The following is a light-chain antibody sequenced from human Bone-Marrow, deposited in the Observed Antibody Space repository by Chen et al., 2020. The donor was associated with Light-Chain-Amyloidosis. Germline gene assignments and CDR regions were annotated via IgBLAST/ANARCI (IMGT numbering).Light chain of an antibody. J-gene: IGLJ1*01. Sequence: QSALTQPASVSASPGQSLTISFTGTSSDVGGDNHVSWYQQHPDKAPKLMIYEVTKRPSWVPDRFSGSKSDNTASLTISGLQTEDEADYFCSSYTITNTLVFGSGTRVTVL. CDR1: SSDVGGDNH. V-gene: IGLV2-14*01. CDR3: SSYTITNTLV. CDR2: EVT.